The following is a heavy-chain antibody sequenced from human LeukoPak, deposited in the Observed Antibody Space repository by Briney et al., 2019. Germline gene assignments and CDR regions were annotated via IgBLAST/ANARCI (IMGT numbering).Heavy chain of an antibody. CDR3: AKDRDCSSTSCYFDY. CDR1: GFTFSSYA. CDR2: ISGSGGST. Sequence: GGSLRLSCAASGFTFSSYAMSWVRQAPGKGLEWVSAISGSGGSTYYADSVKGRFTISRDDSKNTLYLQMNNLRAEDTAVYYCAKDRDCSSTSCYFDYWGQGTLATVSS. D-gene: IGHD2-2*01. V-gene: IGHV3-23*01. J-gene: IGHJ4*02.